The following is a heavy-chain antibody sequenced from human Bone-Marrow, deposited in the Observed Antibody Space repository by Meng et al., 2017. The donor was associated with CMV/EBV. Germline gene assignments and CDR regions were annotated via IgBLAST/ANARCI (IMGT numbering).Heavy chain of an antibody. Sequence: QCQWVQSGAEVKKPGASVKVPCKVSGYTLTELSMHWVRQAPGKGLEWMGGFDPEDGETIYAQKFQGRVTMTEDTSTDTAYMELSSLRSEDTAVYYCATVAFGVPAVGWFDPWGQGTLVTVSS. D-gene: IGHD2-2*01. CDR1: GYTLTELS. CDR3: ATVAFGVPAVGWFDP. V-gene: IGHV1-24*01. J-gene: IGHJ5*02. CDR2: FDPEDGET.